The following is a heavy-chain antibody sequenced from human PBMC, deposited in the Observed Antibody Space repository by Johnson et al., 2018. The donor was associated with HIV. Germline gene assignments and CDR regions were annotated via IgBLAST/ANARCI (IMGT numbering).Heavy chain of an antibody. J-gene: IGHJ3*01. CDR1: GFTFSSYA. D-gene: IGHD6-6*01. CDR3: ANARRAIDV. CDR2: IQYDGSNK. V-gene: IGHV3-30*02. Sequence: QVQLVESGGGVVQPGGSLRLSCAASGFTFSSYAMHWVRQAPGKGLEWVAFIQYDGSNKYYADSVKGRFTISRDNSKNTLYLQMNSLRAEDTAVYYCANARRAIDVWGQGTMATVSS.